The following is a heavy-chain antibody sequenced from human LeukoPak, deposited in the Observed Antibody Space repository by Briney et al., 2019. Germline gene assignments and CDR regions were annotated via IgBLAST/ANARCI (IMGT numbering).Heavy chain of an antibody. V-gene: IGHV4-39*07. CDR3: ARVEGAIDY. D-gene: IGHD1-26*01. J-gene: IGHJ4*02. CDR1: GGSISSSIYY. CDR2: VFYNGAT. Sequence: PSETLSLTCIVSGGSISSSIYYWAWVRQPPGKGLEWIGTVFYNGATQYIPSLRSRVTISIDTSTNQFSLKLTSVTAADTALYYCARVEGAIDYWGQGTLVTVSS.